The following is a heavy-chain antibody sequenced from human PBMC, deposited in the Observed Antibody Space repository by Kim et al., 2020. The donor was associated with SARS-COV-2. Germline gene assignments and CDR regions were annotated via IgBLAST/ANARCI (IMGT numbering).Heavy chain of an antibody. D-gene: IGHD6-13*01. CDR2: IYYSGST. V-gene: IGHV4-59*01. CDR3: ARAPDRGIAGWFDP. CDR1: GGSISSYY. Sequence: SETLSLTCTVSGGSISSYYWSWIRQPPGKGLEWIGYIYYSGSTNYNPSLKSRVTISVDTSKNQFSLKLSSVTAADTAVYYCARAPDRGIAGWFDPWGQGTLVTVSS. J-gene: IGHJ5*02.